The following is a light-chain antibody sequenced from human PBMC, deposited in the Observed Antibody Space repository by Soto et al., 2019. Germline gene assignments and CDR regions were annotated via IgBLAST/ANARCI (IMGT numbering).Light chain of an antibody. CDR3: LLLYGGAWV. CDR1: TAAVTSGYY. V-gene: IGLV7-43*01. Sequence: QTVVTQAPSLTASPGGTVTLTCACSTAAVTSGYYPSWFQRKPGQAHRTLIYRTSNKHSLTLARFSGSLLGGKAALTLSGVQHEDEAEYYCLLLYGGAWVFGGGTKLTVL. J-gene: IGLJ3*02. CDR2: RTS.